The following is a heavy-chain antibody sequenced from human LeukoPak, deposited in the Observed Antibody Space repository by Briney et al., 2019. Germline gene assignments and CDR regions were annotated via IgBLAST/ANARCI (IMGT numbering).Heavy chain of an antibody. V-gene: IGHV4-4*02. J-gene: IGHJ4*02. CDR1: GGYITGSNW. CDR3: ARNGGNADVDD. D-gene: IGHD4-23*01. CDR2: VYHSGST. Sequence: SETLSLTCAVSGGYITGSNWWTWVRQPPGKGLEWIGEVYHSGSTNYNSSLKSRVTISVDKSKSQFSLKLSSVTAADTAVYYCARNGGNADVDDWGQGTLVTVSS.